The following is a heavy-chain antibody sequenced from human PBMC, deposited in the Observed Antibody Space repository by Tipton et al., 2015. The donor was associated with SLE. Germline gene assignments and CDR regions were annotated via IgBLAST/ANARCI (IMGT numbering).Heavy chain of an antibody. D-gene: IGHD7-27*01. Sequence: TLSLTCTVSGGSISGYHWSWLRQPPGKGLEWIGYISYTETTKYNPSLESRVIISVDTSKNQFSLRLSSVTAADTAVYYCARDPNGGYGSFDYWGLGALVTVSS. CDR3: ARDPNGGYGSFDY. J-gene: IGHJ4*02. V-gene: IGHV4-59*12. CDR2: ISYTETT. CDR1: GGSISGYH.